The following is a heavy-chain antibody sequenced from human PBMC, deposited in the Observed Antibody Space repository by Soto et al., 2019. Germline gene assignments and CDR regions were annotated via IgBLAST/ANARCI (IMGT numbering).Heavy chain of an antibody. CDR3: ARSAQWDGFDP. V-gene: IGHV4-31*03. D-gene: IGHD2-8*01. Sequence: QVQLQESGPGLVRPSQTLSLTCTVSAGSISTINYYWSWIRQHPEKGLEWIGYISYSVSTFYHSSLNRRVTISLDTSKKQFSLTLTSVTAADTAVYYCARSAQWDGFDPWGQGTMVTVSS. J-gene: IGHJ3*01. CDR2: ISYSVST. CDR1: AGSISTINYY.